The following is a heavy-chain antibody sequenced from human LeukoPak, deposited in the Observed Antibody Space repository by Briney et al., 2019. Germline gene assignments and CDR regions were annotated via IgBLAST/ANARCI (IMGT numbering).Heavy chain of an antibody. Sequence: GGSLRLSCAASGFTFRTYAMSWVRQAPGKGLEWVSSIRSSGESTYYADSVKGRFTISRDNSRNTVFLQMKSLTAEYTAVYYCAKEVRESAWFYFDYWGQGTLATVSS. CDR3: AKEVRESAWFYFDY. J-gene: IGHJ4*02. CDR1: GFTFRTYA. V-gene: IGHV3-23*01. CDR2: IRSSGEST. D-gene: IGHD3-10*01.